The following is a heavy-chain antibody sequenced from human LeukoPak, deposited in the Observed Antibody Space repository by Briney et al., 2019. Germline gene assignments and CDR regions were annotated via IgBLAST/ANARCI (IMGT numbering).Heavy chain of an antibody. D-gene: IGHD6-13*01. Sequence: PSETLSLTCTVSGDSISSGDYYWTWIRQHPGKGLEWIGCIYYSRSTYYNLSLKSRVIISADTSKNHFSLKLSSVTAADTAVYYCARVREATIAPFFDYWGQGILVTVSS. V-gene: IGHV4-31*03. CDR1: GDSISSGDYY. CDR3: ARVREATIAPFFDY. J-gene: IGHJ4*02. CDR2: IYYSRST.